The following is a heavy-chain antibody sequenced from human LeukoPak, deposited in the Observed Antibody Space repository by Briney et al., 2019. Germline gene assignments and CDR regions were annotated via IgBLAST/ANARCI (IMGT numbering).Heavy chain of an antibody. CDR1: GFTFSNFA. CDR2: ISAVDETI. CDR3: AKESQQLPRLYYFDY. V-gene: IGHV3-23*01. J-gene: IGHJ4*02. Sequence: GGSLRLSCEGSGFTFSNFAMNWVRQTPGKGLEWVSVISAVDETIYYADSVKGRFTISRDNSKSTLYLQLASLRAEDTAIYYCAKESQQLPRLYYFDYWGQGTLVTVSS. D-gene: IGHD6-13*01.